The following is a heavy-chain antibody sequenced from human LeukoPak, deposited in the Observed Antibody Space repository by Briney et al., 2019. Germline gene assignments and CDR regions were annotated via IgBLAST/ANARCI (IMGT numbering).Heavy chain of an antibody. CDR2: IYCSGST. CDR3: ARERTYYYGSGSYHFDY. D-gene: IGHD3-10*01. Sequence: PSETLSLTCTVSGGSISSYYWSWIRQPPGKGLEWIGYIYCSGSTNYNPSLKSRVTISVDTSKNQFSLKLSSVTAADTAVYYCARERTYYYGSGSYHFDYWGQGTLVTVSS. J-gene: IGHJ4*02. CDR1: GGSISSYY. V-gene: IGHV4-59*01.